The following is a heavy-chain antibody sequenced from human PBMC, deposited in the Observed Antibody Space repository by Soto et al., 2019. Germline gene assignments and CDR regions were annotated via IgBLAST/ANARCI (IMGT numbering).Heavy chain of an antibody. CDR2: ISYSGNT. Sequence: PSETLSLTCTFSGASVNVGDHYWSWIRQYPGRGLEWIGYISYSGNTYYNPSLKGRITLLLDMSKNQFSLKLTSVTAADTAMYYCAREEVAYFGSGSHNWFDPWGQVTLSIVS. CDR1: GASVNVGDHY. V-gene: IGHV4-31*03. CDR3: AREEVAYFGSGSHNWFDP. D-gene: IGHD3-10*01. J-gene: IGHJ5*02.